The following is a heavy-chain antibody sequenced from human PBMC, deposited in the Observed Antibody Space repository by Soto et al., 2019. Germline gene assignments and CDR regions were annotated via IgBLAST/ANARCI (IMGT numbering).Heavy chain of an antibody. CDR2: SSAYNGNT. D-gene: IGHD6-19*01. CDR1: GYTFTSYG. V-gene: IGHV1-18*01. CDR3: ARDLSIAVAGTTDY. Sequence: QVQLVQSGAEVKKPGASVKVSCKASGYTFTSYGISWVRQAPGQGLEWMGWSSAYNGNTYYAQKLQGRVTMTTDTPTSTGYMERRIMRSDDTAVYYCARDLSIAVAGTTDYWGQGPLVTVSS. J-gene: IGHJ4*02.